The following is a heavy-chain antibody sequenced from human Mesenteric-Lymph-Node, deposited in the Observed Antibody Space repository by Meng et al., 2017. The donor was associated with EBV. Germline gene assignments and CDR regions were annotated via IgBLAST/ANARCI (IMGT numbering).Heavy chain of an antibody. Sequence: QGHRKQVARGLLQPSETLSPTCAVVCGSFSGYYWTWIRQSPGKGREWIGESNQSGSTSYNPSLKSRVTISVDTSQNQFSLKLSSVTAADTAVYYCVRGKTVGRSPWFDPWGQGTLVTVSS. CDR2: SNQSGST. CDR3: VRGKTVGRSPWFDP. V-gene: IGHV4-34*01. J-gene: IGHJ5*02. CDR1: CGSFSGYY. D-gene: IGHD4-11*01.